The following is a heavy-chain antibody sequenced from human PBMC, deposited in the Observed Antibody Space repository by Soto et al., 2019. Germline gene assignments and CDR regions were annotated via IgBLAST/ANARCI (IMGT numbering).Heavy chain of an antibody. J-gene: IGHJ4*02. CDR2: ISGSGGST. CDR3: AKVPGITGTPSGSYYFDY. Sequence: GGSLRLSCAASGLTFSSYAMSWVRQAPGKGLEWVSAISGSGGSTYYADSVKGRFTISRDNSKNTLYLQMNSLRAEDTAVYYCAKVPGITGTPSGSYYFDYWGQGTLVTVSS. CDR1: GLTFSSYA. D-gene: IGHD1-20*01. V-gene: IGHV3-23*01.